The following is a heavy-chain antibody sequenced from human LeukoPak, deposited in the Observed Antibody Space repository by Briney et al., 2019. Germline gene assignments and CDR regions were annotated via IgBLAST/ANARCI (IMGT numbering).Heavy chain of an antibody. Sequence: GGSLRLSCAASGFTFSSYGMHWVRQAPGKGLEWVAVISYDGSNKYYADSVKGRFTISRDNSKNTLYLQMNSLRAEDTAVYYCAKGGYYDSSGYSDPAEYFQHWGQGTLVTVSS. CDR2: ISYDGSNK. CDR3: AKGGYYDSSGYSDPAEYFQH. V-gene: IGHV3-30*18. J-gene: IGHJ1*01. D-gene: IGHD3-22*01. CDR1: GFTFSSYG.